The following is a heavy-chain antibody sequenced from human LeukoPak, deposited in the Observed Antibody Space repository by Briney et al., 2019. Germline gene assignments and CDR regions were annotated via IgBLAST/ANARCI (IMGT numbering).Heavy chain of an antibody. V-gene: IGHV3-30*02. CDR1: GFTFSSIG. CDR3: AKGRATAVANWYFGL. CDR2: IRYDGSNK. Sequence: GGSLRLSCAASGFTFSSIGMHWVRQAPGKGLEWLAFIRYDGSNKYYADSMKGRLTISRDNSKNTLYLEMNSLRPEDTAMYYCAKGRATAVANWYFGLWRRGTLVTVSS. J-gene: IGHJ2*01. D-gene: IGHD5-18*01.